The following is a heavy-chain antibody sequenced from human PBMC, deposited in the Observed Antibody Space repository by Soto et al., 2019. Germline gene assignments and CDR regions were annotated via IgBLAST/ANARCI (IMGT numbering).Heavy chain of an antibody. CDR3: ARDLLVAVAGFDY. D-gene: IGHD6-19*01. V-gene: IGHV1-3*01. CDR1: GYTFTSYA. J-gene: IGHJ4*02. Sequence: ASVKVSCKASGYTFTSYAMHWVRQAPGQRLEWMGWINAGNGNTKYSQKFQGRVTITRDTSASTAYMELGSLRSEDTAVYYCARDLLVAVAGFDYWGQGTLVTVSS. CDR2: INAGNGNT.